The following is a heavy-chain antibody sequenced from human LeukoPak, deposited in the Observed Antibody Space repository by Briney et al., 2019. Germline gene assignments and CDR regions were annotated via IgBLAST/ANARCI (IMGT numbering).Heavy chain of an antibody. CDR1: GGTFSSYA. CDR2: IIPIFGTA. CDR3: AANLGLAVAGITY. D-gene: IGHD6-19*01. V-gene: IGHV1-69*05. Sequence: SVKFSCKASGGTFSSYAISWVRQAPGQGLEWMGGIIPIFGTANYAQKFQGRVTITTDESTSTAYMELSSLRSEDTAVYYCAANLGLAVAGITYWGQGTLVTVSS. J-gene: IGHJ4*02.